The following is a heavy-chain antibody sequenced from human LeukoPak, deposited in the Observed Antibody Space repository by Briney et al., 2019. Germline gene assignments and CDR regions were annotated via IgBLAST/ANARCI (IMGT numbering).Heavy chain of an antibody. D-gene: IGHD6-19*01. V-gene: IGHV3-30*02. CDR2: IRYDGSNK. CDR1: GFTFSSYG. J-gene: IGHJ4*02. CDR3: AKDFDSSGWYVAFDY. Sequence: PGGSLRLSCAASGFTFSSYGMHWVRQAPGKGLEWVAFIRYDGSNKYYADSVKGRFTISRDNSKNTLYLQMSSLRAEDTAVYYCAKDFDSSGWYVAFDYWGQGTLVTVSS.